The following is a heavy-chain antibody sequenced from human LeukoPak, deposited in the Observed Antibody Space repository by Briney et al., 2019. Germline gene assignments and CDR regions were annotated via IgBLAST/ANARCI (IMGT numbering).Heavy chain of an antibody. Sequence: SETLSLTCTVSGGSISSYYWSWIRQPPGKGLEWIGYIYYSGSTNYNPSLKSRVTISVDTSKNQFSLKRSSVTAADTAVYYCARARPILYSSGYYFRRIDYFDYWGQGTLVTVSS. CDR2: IYYSGST. J-gene: IGHJ4*02. CDR1: GGSISSYY. D-gene: IGHD3-22*01. V-gene: IGHV4-59*01. CDR3: ARARPILYSSGYYFRRIDYFDY.